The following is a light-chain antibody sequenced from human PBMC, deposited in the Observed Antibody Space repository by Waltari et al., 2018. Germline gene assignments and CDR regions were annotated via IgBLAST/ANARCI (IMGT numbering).Light chain of an antibody. Sequence: QSVLTQPPSVTGAAGQRVTISCTGSSSNIGAASDVNWYQQLPGTAPKLLIYGNNNRPSGVPDRFSASKSGTSASLAITGLQAEDEADYYCQSYDSSLSGWVFGGRTKLTVL. CDR2: GNN. CDR1: SSNIGAASD. J-gene: IGLJ3*02. V-gene: IGLV1-40*01. CDR3: QSYDSSLSGWV.